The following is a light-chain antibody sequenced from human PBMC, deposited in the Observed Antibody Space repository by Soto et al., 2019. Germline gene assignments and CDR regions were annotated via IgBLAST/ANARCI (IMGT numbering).Light chain of an antibody. CDR2: GVS. Sequence: QSALTQPASVSGSPGQSITISCTGTSSDVGGYNYVSWYQQHPGKAPKLIIYGVSNRPSGVSDRFSGSKSDNTASLTISGLQAEDEADYYCSSYTSSSTLYVFGSGTKVTV. CDR1: SSDVGGYNY. V-gene: IGLV2-14*01. CDR3: SSYTSSSTLYV. J-gene: IGLJ1*01.